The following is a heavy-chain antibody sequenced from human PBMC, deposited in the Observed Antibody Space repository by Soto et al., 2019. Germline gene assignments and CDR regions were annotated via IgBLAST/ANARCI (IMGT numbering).Heavy chain of an antibody. CDR3: ASSGYSSGWPYEEDYFDY. Sequence: GGSLRLSCAASGFTVSSNYMSWVRQAPGKGLEWVSVIYSGGSTYYADSVKGRFTISRDNSKNTLYLQMNSLRAEDTAVYYCASSGYSSGWPYEEDYFDYWGQGTLVTVSS. V-gene: IGHV3-66*01. CDR1: GFTVSSNY. D-gene: IGHD6-19*01. CDR2: IYSGGST. J-gene: IGHJ4*02.